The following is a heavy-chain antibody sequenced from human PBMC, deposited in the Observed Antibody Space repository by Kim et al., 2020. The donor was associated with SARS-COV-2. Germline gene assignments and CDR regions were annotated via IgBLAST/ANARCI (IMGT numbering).Heavy chain of an antibody. D-gene: IGHD6-13*01. Sequence: GGSLRLSCAASGFIFSDHYMDWVRQAPGEGLEWVGRIRNKANSYTTEYAASVKGRFTISRDDSKNSLYLQMSSLKTEDRAVYYCARRRAADSLSDCGSWGQGTLVSVSS. CDR1: GFIFSDHY. J-gene: IGHJ4*02. CDR3: ARRRAADSLSDCGS. V-gene: IGHV3-72*01. CDR2: IRNKANSYTT.